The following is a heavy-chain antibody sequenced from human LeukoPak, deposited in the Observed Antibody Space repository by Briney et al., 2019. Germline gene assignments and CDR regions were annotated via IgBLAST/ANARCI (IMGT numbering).Heavy chain of an antibody. J-gene: IGHJ4*02. CDR1: GVSFSGYY. CDR3: ARGGGSSGYYTDY. Sequence: SETLSPTCAVYGVSFSGYYWSWIRQPPGKGLEWIGGINHSGSTNYNASLKSRVTISVDTSENQFSLKLSSVTAADTAVYYCARGGGSSGYYTDYWGQGTLVTVSS. V-gene: IGHV4-34*01. CDR2: INHSGST. D-gene: IGHD3-22*01.